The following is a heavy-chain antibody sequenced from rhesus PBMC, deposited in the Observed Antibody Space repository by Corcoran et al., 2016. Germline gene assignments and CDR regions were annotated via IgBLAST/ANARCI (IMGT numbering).Heavy chain of an antibody. CDR1: GGSISSNY. J-gene: IGHJ4*01. CDR3: ARDAIVVVFTALFAY. Sequence: QLQLQESGPGLVKPSETLSLTCAVSGGSISSNYWSWIRQPPGKGLEWIGRISGSGGSTDYNPSLKSRVTISTDTSKNQFSLKLSSVTAADTAVYYCARDAIVVVFTALFAYWGQGVLVTVSS. CDR2: ISGSGGST. V-gene: IGHV4-173*01. D-gene: IGHD2-27*01.